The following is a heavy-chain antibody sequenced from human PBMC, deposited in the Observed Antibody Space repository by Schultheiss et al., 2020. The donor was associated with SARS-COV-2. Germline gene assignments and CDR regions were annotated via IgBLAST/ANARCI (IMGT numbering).Heavy chain of an antibody. D-gene: IGHD2-2*01. CDR3: VKDNSSMWLDQTDY. CDR2: ISSSSSYI. V-gene: IGHV3-21*01. J-gene: IGHJ4*02. CDR1: GFTFSSYS. Sequence: GGSLRLSCAASGFTFSSYSMNWVRQAPGKGLEWVSSISSSSSYIYYADSVKGRFTISRDNAKNSLYLQMNSLRAEDTAVYYCVKDNSSMWLDQTDYWGQGTLVTVSS.